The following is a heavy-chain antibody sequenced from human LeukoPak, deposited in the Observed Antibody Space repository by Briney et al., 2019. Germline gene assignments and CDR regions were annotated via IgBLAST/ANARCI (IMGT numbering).Heavy chain of an antibody. J-gene: IGHJ4*02. CDR1: GFTFSTYA. V-gene: IGHV3-23*01. CDR3: ARDRYSSR. D-gene: IGHD6-13*01. Sequence: PGGSLRLSCAASGFTFSTYAMSWVRQAPGKGLEWVSAISGSGGGTYYTDSVKGRFTISRDNSKNTLYLQMNSLRVEDTAVYYCARDRYSSRWGQGTLVTVSS. CDR2: ISGSGGGT.